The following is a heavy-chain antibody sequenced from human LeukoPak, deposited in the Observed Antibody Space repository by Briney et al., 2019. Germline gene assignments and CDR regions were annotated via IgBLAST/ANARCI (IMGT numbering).Heavy chain of an antibody. CDR3: ATMGPYYYGSGKENWFDP. V-gene: IGHV1-24*01. Sequence: ASVKVSCKASGYTFTGYYMHWVRQAPGKGLEWMGGFDPEDGETIYAQKFQGRVTMTEDTSTDTAYMELSSLRSEDTAVYYCATMGPYYYGSGKENWFDPWGQGTLVTVSS. D-gene: IGHD3-10*01. CDR1: GYTFTGYY. J-gene: IGHJ5*02. CDR2: FDPEDGET.